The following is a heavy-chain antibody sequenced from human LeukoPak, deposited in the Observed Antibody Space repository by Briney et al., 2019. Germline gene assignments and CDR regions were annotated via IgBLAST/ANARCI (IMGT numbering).Heavy chain of an antibody. J-gene: IGHJ6*02. CDR2: IYYSGST. V-gene: IGHV4-31*03. CDR1: GGSISSGGYY. D-gene: IGHD2-2*01. CDR3: ARGGSTDPYYYGMDV. Sequence: SETLSLTCTVSGGSISSGGYYWSWIRQHPGKGLGWIGYIYYSGSTYYNPSLKSRVTISVDTSKNQFSLKLSSVTAADTAVYYCARGGSTDPYYYGMDVWGQGTTVTVSS.